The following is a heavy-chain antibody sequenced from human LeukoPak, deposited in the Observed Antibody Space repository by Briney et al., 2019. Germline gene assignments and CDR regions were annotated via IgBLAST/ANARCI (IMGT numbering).Heavy chain of an antibody. CDR1: GGSISSGGYS. J-gene: IGHJ5*02. Sequence: PSQTLSLTCAVSGGSISSGGYSWSWIRQPPGKGLEWIGYIYHSGSAYYNPSLKSRVTISVDRSKNQFSLKLSSVTAADTAVYYCARVDYGDYGDWFDPWGQGTLVTVSS. CDR3: ARVDYGDYGDWFDP. V-gene: IGHV4-30-2*01. CDR2: IYHSGSA. D-gene: IGHD4-17*01.